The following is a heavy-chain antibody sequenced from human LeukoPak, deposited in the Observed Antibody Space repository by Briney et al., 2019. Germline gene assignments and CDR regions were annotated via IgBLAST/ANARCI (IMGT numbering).Heavy chain of an antibody. V-gene: IGHV4-38-2*02. CDR2: IYHSGST. Sequence: PSETLSLTCTVSGYSISSGYYWGWIRQPPGKGLEWIGSIYHSGSTYYNPSLKSRVTISVDTSKNQFSLKLSSVTAADTAVYYCARGYSGSYWLSGEDAFDIWGQGTMVTVSP. D-gene: IGHD1-26*01. CDR1: GYSISSGYY. J-gene: IGHJ3*02. CDR3: ARGYSGSYWLSGEDAFDI.